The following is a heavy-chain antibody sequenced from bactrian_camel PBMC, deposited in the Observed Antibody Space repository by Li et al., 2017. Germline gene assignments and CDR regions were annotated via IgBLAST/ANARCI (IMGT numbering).Heavy chain of an antibody. CDR3: KMGGSLRCDGF. CDR2: IYTGGGSS. CDR1: GYTYSSFR. J-gene: IGHJ6*01. Sequence: QLVESGGGSVQAGGSLRLSCAASGYTYSSFRMGWFRQAPGKEREGVAVIYTGGGSSYYADSVKGRFTISRDNTKNTLYLQMNNLRPEDTAKYSCKMGGSLRCDGFWGPGTQVTVS. D-gene: IGHD3*01. V-gene: IGHV3S28*01.